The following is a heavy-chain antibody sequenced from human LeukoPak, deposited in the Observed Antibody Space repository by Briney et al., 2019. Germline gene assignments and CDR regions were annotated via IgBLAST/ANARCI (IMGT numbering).Heavy chain of an antibody. CDR1: GFTSSSYA. J-gene: IGHJ3*02. CDR2: ISYDGSNK. V-gene: IGHV3-30*04. Sequence: PGRSLRLSCAASGFTSSSYAMHWVRQAPGKGLEWVAVISYDGSNKYYADSVKGRFTISRDNSKNTLYLQMNSLRAEDTAVYYCARETDWYNWNGGAFDIWGQGTMVTVSS. CDR3: ARETDWYNWNGGAFDI. D-gene: IGHD1-20*01.